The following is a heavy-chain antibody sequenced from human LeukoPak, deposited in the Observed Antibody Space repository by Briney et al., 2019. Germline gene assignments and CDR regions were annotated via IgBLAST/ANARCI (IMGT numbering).Heavy chain of an antibody. Sequence: GGSLRLSCAASGFTFGDYSMTWIRQAPGKGLEWVSYISGSGSTIYYADSVKGRFTISRDNAKNSLYLQMNSLRAEDTAVYYCAKARTRGYSYGSFDYWGQGTLVTVSS. CDR2: ISGSGSTI. CDR1: GFTFGDYS. V-gene: IGHV3-11*04. D-gene: IGHD5-18*01. J-gene: IGHJ4*02. CDR3: AKARTRGYSYGSFDY.